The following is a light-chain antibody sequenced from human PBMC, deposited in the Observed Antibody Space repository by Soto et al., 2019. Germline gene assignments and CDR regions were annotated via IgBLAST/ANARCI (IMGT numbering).Light chain of an antibody. V-gene: IGKV1-12*01. CDR2: STS. CDR3: KQSKSFPLT. Sequence: DIQMTQSPSSVSASVGDRVTITCRASQDISGWLAWYQQKPGKAPKVLIYSTSNLQSGVPSRFSGRRTATDFHLTLSSLQPEDFATYYCKQSKSFPLTFGGGTKVELK. CDR1: QDISGW. J-gene: IGKJ4*01.